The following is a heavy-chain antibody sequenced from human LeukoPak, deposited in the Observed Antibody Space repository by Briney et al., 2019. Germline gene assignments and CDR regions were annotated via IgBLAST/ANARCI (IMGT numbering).Heavy chain of an antibody. D-gene: IGHD5-18*01. CDR3: ARELAGYSYGFFRYFDY. Sequence: GGSLRLSCAASGFTFSSYWMSWVRQAPGKGLEWVANIKQDGSEKYYVDSVKGRFTISRDNAKNSLYLQMNSLRAEDTAVYYCARELAGYSYGFFRYFDYWGQGTLVTVSS. J-gene: IGHJ4*02. CDR1: GFTFSSYW. CDR2: IKQDGSEK. V-gene: IGHV3-7*01.